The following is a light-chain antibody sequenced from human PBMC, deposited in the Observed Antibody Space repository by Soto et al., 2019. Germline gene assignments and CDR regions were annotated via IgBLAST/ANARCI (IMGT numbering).Light chain of an antibody. CDR2: GAS. J-gene: IGKJ2*01. V-gene: IGKV3-15*01. CDR1: QSVSSN. CDR3: QQYNNWPRT. Sequence: EILMTQSPATLTVSPGERATLSCRASQSVSSNLAWYQQKPGQPPRLLIYGASTRATGIPARFSGSGSGTEFTLTISSLQSEDFAVYYCQQYNNWPRTFGQGTKLQIK.